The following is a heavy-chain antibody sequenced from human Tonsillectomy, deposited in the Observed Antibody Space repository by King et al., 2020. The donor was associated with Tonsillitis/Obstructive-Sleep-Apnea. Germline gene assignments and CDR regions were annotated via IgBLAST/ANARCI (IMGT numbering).Heavy chain of an antibody. J-gene: IGHJ4*02. D-gene: IGHD1-26*01. V-gene: IGHV3-72*01. CDR1: GFTFSGHC. CDR3: ARVSGSYYLDY. CDR2: TRNKASGYPT. Sequence: QLVESGGGLVQPGGSLKLSCAASGFTFSGHCMDWVRQAPGKGLEWVGRTRNKASGYPTAYAASVKGRFTISTDVSKNSLYLQVKTLRTDDTAVYYCARVSGSYYLDYCGQGALVSVSS.